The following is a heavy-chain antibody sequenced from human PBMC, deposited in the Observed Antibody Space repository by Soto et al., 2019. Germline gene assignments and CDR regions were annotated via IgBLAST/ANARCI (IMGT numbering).Heavy chain of an antibody. CDR2: IYPGDSDP. CDR1: GYSFTSYW. D-gene: IGHD3-3*01. Sequence: GESLKISCKGSGYSFTSYWIGWVPQMPGKGREWMGIIYPGDSDPRYSRSFQGQVTISPDKSSSTAYLQWSSLKASDTAMYYCARGGITITNWFDPWGQGTLVTVSS. V-gene: IGHV5-51*01. J-gene: IGHJ5*02. CDR3: ARGGITITNWFDP.